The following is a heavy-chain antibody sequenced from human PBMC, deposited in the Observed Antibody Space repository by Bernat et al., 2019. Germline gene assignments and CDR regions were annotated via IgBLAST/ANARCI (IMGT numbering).Heavy chain of an antibody. V-gene: IGHV3-30-3*01. CDR3: ARSGYSSGGLDY. J-gene: IGHJ4*02. D-gene: IGHD6-19*01. Sequence: QVQLVESGGGVVQPGRSLRLSCAASGFTFSSYAMHWVRQAPGKGLEWVAVISYDGSNKYYADSVKGRFTISRDNSKNTLYLQMNSLRAEDTTVYYCARSGYSSGGLDYWGQGTLVTVSS. CDR2: ISYDGSNK. CDR1: GFTFSSYA.